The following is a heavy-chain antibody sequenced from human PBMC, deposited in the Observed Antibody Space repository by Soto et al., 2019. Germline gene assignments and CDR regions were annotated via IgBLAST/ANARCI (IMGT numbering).Heavy chain of an antibody. CDR3: AREEATWSFDY. CDR1: GGSISSSSYY. CDR2: IYYSGST. D-gene: IGHD5-12*01. Sequence: SETLSLTCTVSGGSISSSSYYWGWIRQPPGKGLEWIGSIYYSGSTYYNPSLKSRVTISVDTSKNQFSLKLSSVTAADTAVYYCAREEATWSFDYWGQGTLVTVSS. J-gene: IGHJ4*02. V-gene: IGHV4-39*07.